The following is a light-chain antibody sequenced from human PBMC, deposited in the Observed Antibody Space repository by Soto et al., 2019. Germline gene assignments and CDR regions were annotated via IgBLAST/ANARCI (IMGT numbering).Light chain of an antibody. CDR3: QHYGSSLSIT. J-gene: IGKJ5*01. Sequence: EIVLTQSPGTLSLSPGERATLSCRASQSVSSSNLAWYQQRCGQAPRLLIYGASRRATDIPDRFSGSGSGTDFTLTISRLEPEDSAVYYCQHYGSSLSITFDQGTRLEIQ. V-gene: IGKV3-20*01. CDR1: QSVSSSN. CDR2: GAS.